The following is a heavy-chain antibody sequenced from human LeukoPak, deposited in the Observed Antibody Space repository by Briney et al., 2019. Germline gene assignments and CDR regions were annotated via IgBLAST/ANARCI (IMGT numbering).Heavy chain of an antibody. D-gene: IGHD3-10*01. CDR3: ARARGYMDV. CDR2: ISSSSSYI. V-gene: IGHV3-21*01. Sequence: GGSLRLSCAASGFSISGYAMTWVRQAPGKGLEWVSSISSSSSYIYYADSVKGRFTISRDNAKNSLYLQMNSLRAEDTAVYYCARARGYMDVWGKGTTVTVSS. CDR1: GFSISGYA. J-gene: IGHJ6*03.